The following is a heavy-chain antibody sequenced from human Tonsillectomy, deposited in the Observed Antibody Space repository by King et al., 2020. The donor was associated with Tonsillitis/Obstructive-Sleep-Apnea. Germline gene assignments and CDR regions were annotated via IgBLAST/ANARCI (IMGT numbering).Heavy chain of an antibody. CDR3: ARGDFSNRYYFDF. D-gene: IGHD4-11*01. CDR2: INPSAGNT. Sequence: VQLVQSGAEVKKPGASVKVSCKTSGYSFTTFYLHWVRQAPGQGLEWMGMINPSAGNTDYPQRFQGRVSMTKDTSTSTVYMELSRLRSEDTAVYYCARGDFSNRYYFDFWGQGTLVSVSS. V-gene: IGHV1-46*01. J-gene: IGHJ4*02. CDR1: GYSFTTFY.